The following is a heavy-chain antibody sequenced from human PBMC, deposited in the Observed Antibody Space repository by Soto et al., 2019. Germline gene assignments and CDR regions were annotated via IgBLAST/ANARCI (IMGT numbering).Heavy chain of an antibody. CDR2: INHGGNT. CDR1: RASRSDNY. Sequence: PSETLSLTCAFYRASRSDNYSNWLRQPPGEALEWIGEINHGGNTNYNPSLRSRVTISVDTSKNQFSLKLSSVTAADTAVYSCATLGPMVRGVTSRNCLDTWGQGT. V-gene: IGHV4-34*01. D-gene: IGHD3-10*01. J-gene: IGHJ5*02. CDR3: ATLGPMVRGVTSRNCLDT.